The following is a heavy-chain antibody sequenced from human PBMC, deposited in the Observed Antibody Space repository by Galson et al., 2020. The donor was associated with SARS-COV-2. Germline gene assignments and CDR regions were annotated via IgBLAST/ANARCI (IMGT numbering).Heavy chain of an antibody. CDR3: RQFALGAVPIDY. Sequence: SETLSLPCTVSGGSMNSGSYYWNWIRQPAGKGLEWIGHVFITGTTNYNPSLKSRATISLDTSKNQFSLKLTSVTAADTAVYYCRQFALGAVPIDYWGQGTLVTVSS. CDR2: VFITGTT. D-gene: IGHD6-19*01. J-gene: IGHJ4*02. V-gene: IGHV4-61*09. CDR1: GGSMNSGSYY.